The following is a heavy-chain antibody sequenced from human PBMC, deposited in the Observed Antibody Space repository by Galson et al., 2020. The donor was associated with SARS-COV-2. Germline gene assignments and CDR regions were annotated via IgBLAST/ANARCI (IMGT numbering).Heavy chain of an antibody. D-gene: IGHD1-1*01. J-gene: IGHJ4*02. CDR2: ISYDGSNK. CDR3: ARGGMGYNHFDY. V-gene: IGHV3-30-3*01. CDR1: GFTFSSYA. Sequence: GGSLRLSCAASGFTFSSYAMHWVRQAPGKGLEWVAVISYDGSNKYYADSVKGRFTISRDNSKNTLYLQMNSRRAEDTAVYYCARGGMGYNHFDYWGQGTLVTVSS.